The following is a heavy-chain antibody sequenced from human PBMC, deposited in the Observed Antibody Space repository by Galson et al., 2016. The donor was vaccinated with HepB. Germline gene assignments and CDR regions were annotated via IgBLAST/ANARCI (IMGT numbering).Heavy chain of an antibody. CDR3: ARDVGGIMFDY. D-gene: IGHD3-16*02. J-gene: IGHJ4*02. CDR1: GFTFSDYG. V-gene: IGHV3-23*01. CDR2: MAGVGGNT. Sequence: SLRLSCAASGFTFSDYGMAWVRQAPGRGLEWVATMAGVGGNTHYPDSVKGRFTISRDNSKNTLSLQMNSLRAEDTALYYCARDVGGIMFDYWGLGTLVTVSS.